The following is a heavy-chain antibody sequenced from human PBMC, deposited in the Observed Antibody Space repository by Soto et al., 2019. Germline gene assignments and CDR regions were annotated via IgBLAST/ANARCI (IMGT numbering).Heavy chain of an antibody. J-gene: IGHJ3*02. D-gene: IGHD6-13*01. Sequence: DLEESGGGVVQPGTSLRLSCVASGFTFSSYGMHWVRQAPGKGLEWVAVIPNTENKKYYADSVKGRFTISRDNSQNTLFLQMDSLMSEDTAMYYCARTAGGRVRGALDIXGQGTMVTVS. CDR1: GFTFSSYG. CDR2: IPNTENKK. CDR3: ARTAGGRVRGALDI. V-gene: IGHV3-30-3*01.